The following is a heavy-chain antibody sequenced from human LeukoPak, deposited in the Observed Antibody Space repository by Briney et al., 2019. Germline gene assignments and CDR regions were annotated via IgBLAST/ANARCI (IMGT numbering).Heavy chain of an antibody. Sequence: SVKVSCKASGVTFNNDVITWVRQAPGQGLEGMGGIIPMFGTANYAQKVQGRVTITADKSTNTAYMELSSLTSEDTAVYYCALGLGIAAAELDYWGQGTLVTVSS. D-gene: IGHD6-13*01. CDR2: IIPMFGTA. CDR3: ALGLGIAAAELDY. J-gene: IGHJ4*02. CDR1: GVTFNNDV. V-gene: IGHV1-69*06.